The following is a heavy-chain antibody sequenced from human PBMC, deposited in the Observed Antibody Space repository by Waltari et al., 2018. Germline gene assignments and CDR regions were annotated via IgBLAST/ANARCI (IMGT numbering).Heavy chain of an antibody. CDR1: GASTISGSYC. D-gene: IGHD1-26*01. Sequence: HVQLQGSGAGLVKPSQTLSLTCTVSGASTISGSYCWSWLRQHPGKGLEWIGYIYESACTSYNPTLKCSVTIAVDKSKNQFYLKRLTVTAADMAVYYCARDVGGDGYYFGYWGQGTLVTVSS. V-gene: IGHV4-31*03. J-gene: IGHJ4*02. CDR3: ARDVGGDGYYFGY. CDR2: IYESACT.